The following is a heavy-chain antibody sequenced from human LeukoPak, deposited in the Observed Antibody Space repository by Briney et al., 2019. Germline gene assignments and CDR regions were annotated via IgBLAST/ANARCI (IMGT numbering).Heavy chain of an antibody. CDR1: GGTFSSYA. Sequence: SVQVSCKASGGTFSSYAISWVRQAPGQGLEWMGGIIPIFGTANYAQKFQGRVTLTTDESTSTAYMELSSLRSEDTAVYYCARVPPHKNFYYYMDVWGKGTTVTVSS. D-gene: IGHD1-14*01. CDR3: ARVPPHKNFYYYMDV. J-gene: IGHJ6*03. V-gene: IGHV1-69*05. CDR2: IIPIFGTA.